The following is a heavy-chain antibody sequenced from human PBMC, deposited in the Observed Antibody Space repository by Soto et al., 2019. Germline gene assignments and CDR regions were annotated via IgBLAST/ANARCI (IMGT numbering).Heavy chain of an antibody. V-gene: IGHV4-34*01. J-gene: IGHJ4*02. CDR1: GGSFSGYY. Sequence: PSETLSLTCAVYGGSFSGYYWGGIRQPPGKGLEWIGEINHSGSTNYNPSLKSRVTISVDTSKNQFSLKLSSVTAADTAVYYCAREDCSSTSCPYDYWGQGTLVTVSS. D-gene: IGHD2-2*01. CDR2: INHSGST. CDR3: AREDCSSTSCPYDY.